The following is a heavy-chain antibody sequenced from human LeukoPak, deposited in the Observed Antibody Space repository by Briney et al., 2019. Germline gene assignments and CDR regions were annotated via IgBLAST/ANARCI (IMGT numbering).Heavy chain of an antibody. J-gene: IGHJ4*02. CDR1: GYSFIDYY. Sequence: ASVKVSCKTSGYSFIDYYIHWVRQAPGQGLEWMGWINSNSADTNYAQNFQGRVTMTRDTSISTVYMELSSLRSEDTAVYYCARGAPIAAAGTFDYWGQGTLVTVSS. V-gene: IGHV1-2*02. CDR2: INSNSADT. D-gene: IGHD6-13*01. CDR3: ARGAPIAAAGTFDY.